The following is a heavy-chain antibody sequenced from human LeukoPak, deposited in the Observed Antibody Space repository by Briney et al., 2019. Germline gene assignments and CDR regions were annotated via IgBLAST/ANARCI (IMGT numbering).Heavy chain of an antibody. CDR2: IGIDSGNT. CDR1: GFTFSDYS. Sequence: RSGGSLRLSCAASGFTFSDYSMNWVRQASRKGLEWISYIGIDSGNTNYADSVKGRFTISGDKAKNSLYLQMNSLRVEDTAVYYCARDYKYAFDNWGQGTLVTVSS. V-gene: IGHV3-48*01. J-gene: IGHJ4*02. D-gene: IGHD5-24*01. CDR3: ARDYKYAFDN.